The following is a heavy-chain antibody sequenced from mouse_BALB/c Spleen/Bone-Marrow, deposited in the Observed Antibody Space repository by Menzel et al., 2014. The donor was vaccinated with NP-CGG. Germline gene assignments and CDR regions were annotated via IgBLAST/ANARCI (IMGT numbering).Heavy chain of an antibody. Sequence: EVQLQQSGGGLVKPGGSLKLSCAASGFTFSDYYMYWVRRTPEKRLEWVATISDGGSYTYYPDSVKGRFTISRDNAKNNLYLQMSSLKSEDTAMYYCVLRWFAYWGQGTLVTVSA. D-gene: IGHD1-1*01. V-gene: IGHV5-4*02. CDR3: VLRWFAY. CDR1: GFTFSDYY. CDR2: ISDGGSYT. J-gene: IGHJ3*01.